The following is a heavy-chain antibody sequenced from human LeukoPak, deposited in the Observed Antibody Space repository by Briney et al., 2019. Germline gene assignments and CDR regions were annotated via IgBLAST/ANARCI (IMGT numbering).Heavy chain of an antibody. CDR3: ARETYYHDSGGFFQFDN. CDR2: IYYSGST. CDR1: GGSISSSSYY. D-gene: IGHD3-22*01. J-gene: IGHJ4*02. V-gene: IGHV4-39*07. Sequence: SETLSLTCTVSGGSISSSSYYWGWIRQPPGKGLEWIGSIYYSGSTYYNPSLKSRVTISVDTSKKQFSLNLRSVTAADTAVYYCARETYYHDSGGFFQFDNWGQGTLVTVSS.